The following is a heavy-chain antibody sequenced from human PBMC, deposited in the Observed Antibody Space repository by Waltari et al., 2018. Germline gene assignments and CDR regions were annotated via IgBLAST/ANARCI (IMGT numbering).Heavy chain of an antibody. J-gene: IGHJ4*02. D-gene: IGHD2-2*01. Sequence: QVQLVESGGGVVQPGRSLRLSCAASGFTFSSYGMHWVRQAPGRGLEWGAVISYDGSNKYYADTVKGRFTISRDNSKNTLYLQMNSLRAEDTAVYYCAKDLSSYIVVVPAAIPDYWGQGTLVTVSS. V-gene: IGHV3-30*18. CDR2: ISYDGSNK. CDR1: GFTFSSYG. CDR3: AKDLSSYIVVVPAAIPDY.